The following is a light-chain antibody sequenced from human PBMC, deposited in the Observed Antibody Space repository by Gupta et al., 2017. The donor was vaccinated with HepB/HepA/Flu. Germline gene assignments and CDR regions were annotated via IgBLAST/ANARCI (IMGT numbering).Light chain of an antibody. J-gene: IGKJ2*01. CDR3: QQSDSTPYT. Sequence: DTQFTQSLSSVSASVGDRVTITCRASQSISSYLNWYQQKPGKAPKFLIYAASSLQSGVPSRFSGSGSGTDFTLTISSLQPEDFATYYCQQSDSTPYTFGQGTKLEIK. CDR1: QSISSY. CDR2: AAS. V-gene: IGKV1-39*01.